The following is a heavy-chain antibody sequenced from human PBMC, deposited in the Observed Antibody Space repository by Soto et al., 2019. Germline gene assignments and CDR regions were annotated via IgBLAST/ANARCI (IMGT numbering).Heavy chain of an antibody. J-gene: IGHJ5*02. CDR3: VRTPASGSLDP. CDR2: TYYRSKWYN. D-gene: IGHD2-2*01. V-gene: IGHV6-1*01. CDR1: GDRDSSTRGA. Sequence: SPAHSITCALSGDRDSSTRGAWNWIRKSPSRGLEWLGRTYYRSKWYNDYAVSVKSRITINPDTSKNQFSLQLNSVTPEDTAVYYCVRTPASGSLDPRGQRTLV.